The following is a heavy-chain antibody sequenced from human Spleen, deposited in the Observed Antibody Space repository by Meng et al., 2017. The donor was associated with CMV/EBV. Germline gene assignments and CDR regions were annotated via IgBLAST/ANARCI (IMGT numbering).Heavy chain of an antibody. V-gene: IGHV3-23*01. CDR3: ANHDRVTD. J-gene: IGHJ4*02. Sequence: SLRLTCAASGFNFSIYAMNWVRQAPGKGLEWVSSINHSGDDTYYADSVKGRFTVSRDNSKNTLHLQMNSLRAEDTAVYYCANHDRVTDWGQGTLVTVSS. CDR2: INHSGDDT. CDR1: GFNFSIYA.